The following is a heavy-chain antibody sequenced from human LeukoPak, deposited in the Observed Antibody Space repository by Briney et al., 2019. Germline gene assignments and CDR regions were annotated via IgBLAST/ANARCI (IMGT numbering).Heavy chain of an antibody. V-gene: IGHV4-59*01. CDR2: IYYSGST. Sequence: SETLSLTCTVSGGSISSYYWSWIRQPPGKGLEWIGSIYYSGSTNYNPSLKSRVTISVDTSKNQFSLKLSSVTAADTAVYYCARSYSSGSFRFDPWGQGTLVTVSS. CDR1: GGSISSYY. J-gene: IGHJ5*02. D-gene: IGHD6-19*01. CDR3: ARSYSSGSFRFDP.